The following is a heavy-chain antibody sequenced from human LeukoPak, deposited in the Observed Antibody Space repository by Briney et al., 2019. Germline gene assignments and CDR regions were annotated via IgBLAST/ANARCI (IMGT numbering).Heavy chain of an antibody. CDR2: IFYTGTA. J-gene: IGHJ6*03. V-gene: IGHV4-39*07. Sequence: SETLSLTCNVSGGSISNNNYFWAWIRQPPGKGLEWLGSIFYTGTAYYNPSLESPVTMSVDTSKNQFSLKVTSVMAADTAMYFCARDFLLPMVRGVNGAYYYYYMDVWGKGTTVTISS. CDR1: GGSISNNNYF. D-gene: IGHD3-10*01. CDR3: ARDFLLPMVRGVNGAYYYYYMDV.